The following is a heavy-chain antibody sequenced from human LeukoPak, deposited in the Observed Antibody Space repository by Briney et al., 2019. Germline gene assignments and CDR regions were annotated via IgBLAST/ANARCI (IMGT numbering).Heavy chain of an antibody. CDR3: ARDSSSWYAYFDY. V-gene: IGHV4-4*07. Sequence: SDTLSLTCTVSGGSISIYYWSCMRQPGGKGLEEIGSIYTSGSTNYNTSLKSRVTMSVDTSKNQFSLKLSSVAAADTAVYYCARDSSSWYAYFDYWGQGTLVTVS. CDR1: GGSISIYY. CDR2: IYTSGST. J-gene: IGHJ4*02. D-gene: IGHD6-13*01.